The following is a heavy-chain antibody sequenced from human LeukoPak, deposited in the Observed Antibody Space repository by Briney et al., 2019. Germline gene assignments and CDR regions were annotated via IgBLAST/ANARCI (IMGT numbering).Heavy chain of an antibody. CDR1: GFTFDDSV. D-gene: IGHD3-9*01. V-gene: IGHV3-74*01. J-gene: IGHJ4*02. CDR2: INSDGSST. Sequence: GGSLRLSCAASGFTFDDSVMSWVRQAPGKGLVWVSRINSDGSSTSYADSVKGRFTISRDNAKNTLYLQMNSLRAEDTAVYYCARAYDILTGYSSLSYWGQGTLVTVSS. CDR3: ARAYDILTGYSSLSY.